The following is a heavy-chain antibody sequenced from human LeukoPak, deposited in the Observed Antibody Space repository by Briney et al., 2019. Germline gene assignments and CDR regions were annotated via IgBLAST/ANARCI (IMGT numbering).Heavy chain of an antibody. Sequence: GASVKVSCKASGYTFTSYYMHWVRQAPGQGLEWMGIINPSGGSTSYAQKFQGRVTMTRDMSTSTVYMELSSLRSEDTAVYYCAGAKTVPAAPRPSYYNWFDPWGQGTLVTVSS. J-gene: IGHJ5*02. CDR3: AGAKTVPAAPRPSYYNWFDP. CDR1: GYTFTSYY. CDR2: INPSGGST. D-gene: IGHD2-2*01. V-gene: IGHV1-46*01.